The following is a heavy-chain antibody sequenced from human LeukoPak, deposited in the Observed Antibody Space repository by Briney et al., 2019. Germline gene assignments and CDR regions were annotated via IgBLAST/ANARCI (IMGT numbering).Heavy chain of an antibody. D-gene: IGHD4-17*01. Sequence: GGSLRLSCAASGFTFSSYSMNWVRQASGKGLEWVSYISRSSTTKYYADSVKGRFTISRDNAKNSLYLQMNSLRAADTAVYYCAKDQQWGGTTVTFFDYWGQGTLVTVSS. CDR2: ISRSSTTK. J-gene: IGHJ4*02. CDR1: GFTFSSYS. CDR3: AKDQQWGGTTVTFFDY. V-gene: IGHV3-48*04.